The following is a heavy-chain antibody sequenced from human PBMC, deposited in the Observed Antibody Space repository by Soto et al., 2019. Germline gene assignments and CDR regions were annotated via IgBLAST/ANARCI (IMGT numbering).Heavy chain of an antibody. V-gene: IGHV1-18*01. Sequence: ASVKVSCKASGYTFTSYGISWVRQAPGQGLEWMGWISAYNGNTNYAQKLRGRVTMTTDTSTSTAYMELRSLRSDDTAVYYCARPYYDSSGYYGGYYYYYGMDVWGQGTTVTVSS. CDR3: ARPYYDSSGYYGGYYYYYGMDV. CDR1: GYTFTSYG. CDR2: ISAYNGNT. J-gene: IGHJ6*02. D-gene: IGHD3-22*01.